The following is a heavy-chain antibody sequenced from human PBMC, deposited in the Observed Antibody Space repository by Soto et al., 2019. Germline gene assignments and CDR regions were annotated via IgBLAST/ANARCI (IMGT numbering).Heavy chain of an antibody. D-gene: IGHD6-19*01. J-gene: IGHJ4*02. CDR3: AKGLYLGIAMHGSV. Sequence: PGGSLRLSCAASGLAFSSYAMGWVRQAPGKGLEWVSGISGSGSSTYYADSVKGRFTVSRDNSKNTLYLQMTGLRVEDTAAYYCAKGLYLGIAMHGSVWGTGTLVTVS. CDR2: ISGSGSST. CDR1: GLAFSSYA. V-gene: IGHV3-23*01.